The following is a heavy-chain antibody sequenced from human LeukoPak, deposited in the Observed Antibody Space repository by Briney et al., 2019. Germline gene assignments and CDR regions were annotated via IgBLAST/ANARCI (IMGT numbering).Heavy chain of an antibody. CDR3: AQAGFWSGYYVPREYYFDY. CDR2: FDPEDGET. J-gene: IGHJ4*02. D-gene: IGHD3-3*01. CDR1: GYTLTELS. Sequence: ASVKVSCKVSGYTLTELSMHWVRQAPGKGLEWMGGFDPEDGETIYAQKFQGRVTMTEDTSTDTAYMELSSLRSEDTAVYYCAQAGFWSGYYVPREYYFDYWGQGTLVTVSS. V-gene: IGHV1-24*01.